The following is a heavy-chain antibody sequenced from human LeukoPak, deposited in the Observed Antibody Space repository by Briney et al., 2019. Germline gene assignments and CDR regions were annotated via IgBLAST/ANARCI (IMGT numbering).Heavy chain of an antibody. V-gene: IGHV1-69*05. D-gene: IGHD6-19*01. Sequence: ASVKVSCKASGGTFSSYAISWVRQAPGQGLEWMGGIIPMFGTANYAQKFQGRVTMTRDSSTSTVYMELSSLRSEDTAVYYCARALAGEEVDYWGQGTLVTVSS. CDR2: IIPMFGTA. CDR1: GGTFSSYA. CDR3: ARALAGEEVDY. J-gene: IGHJ4*02.